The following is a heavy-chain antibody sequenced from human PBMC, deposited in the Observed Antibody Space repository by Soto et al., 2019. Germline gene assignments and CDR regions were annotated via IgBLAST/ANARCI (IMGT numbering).Heavy chain of an antibody. J-gene: IGHJ4*01. CDR1: GFTFEDYA. V-gene: IGHV3-9*01. CDR2: ITWNSGKI. D-gene: IGHD6-13*01. Sequence: EVQLVESGGDLVQPGRSLRLSCAASGFTFEDYAMHWVRQVPGKGLEWVAGITWNSGKIEYADSVKGRFTISRDNAKNSVHLPMSSLRPEDTALYYCAKGKAAGSRGYFEYWGHGTLVTVSS. CDR3: AKGKAAGSRGYFEY.